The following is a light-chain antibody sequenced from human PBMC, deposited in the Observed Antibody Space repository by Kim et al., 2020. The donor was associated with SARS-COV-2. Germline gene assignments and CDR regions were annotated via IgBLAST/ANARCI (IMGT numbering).Light chain of an antibody. J-gene: IGKJ1*01. CDR3: QQYDSSPLT. V-gene: IGKV1-5*03. CDR2: KAS. Sequence: DIQMTQSPSTLSASVGDRVTITCRASQSISSHLTWYQQNPGRAPKLLISKASILESGVPSRFSASGSGTEFTLSISSLQPDDFATFYCQQYDSSPLTFGRGTKVDIK. CDR1: QSISSH.